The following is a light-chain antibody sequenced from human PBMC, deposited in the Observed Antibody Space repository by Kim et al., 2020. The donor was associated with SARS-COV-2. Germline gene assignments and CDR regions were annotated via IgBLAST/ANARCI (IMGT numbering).Light chain of an antibody. CDR2: DAS. CDR1: QDISNY. J-gene: IGKJ4*01. CDR3: QQYDNLPRS. Sequence: DIPMTQSPSSLSASVGDRVTITCQASQDISNYLNWYQQKPGKAPKLLIYDASNLETGVPSRFSGSGSVTDFTFTISSLQPEDIATYYWQQYDNLPRSFGGGTKVDIK. V-gene: IGKV1-33*01.